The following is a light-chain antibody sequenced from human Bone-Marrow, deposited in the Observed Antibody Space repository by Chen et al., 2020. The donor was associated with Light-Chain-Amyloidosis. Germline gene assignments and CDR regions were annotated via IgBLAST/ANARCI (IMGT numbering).Light chain of an antibody. J-gene: IGLJ3*02. CDR1: NIGSTS. CDR3: QVWGRSSDRPV. Sequence: SYVLTQPSSVSVAPGQTATIACGGNNIGSTSVHWYQQTPGQAPLLVVYDDSDRPSGLPERLAGSNSGNTATLTISRVEAGDEADDYCQVWGRSSDRPVFGGGTKLTVL. V-gene: IGLV3-21*02. CDR2: DDS.